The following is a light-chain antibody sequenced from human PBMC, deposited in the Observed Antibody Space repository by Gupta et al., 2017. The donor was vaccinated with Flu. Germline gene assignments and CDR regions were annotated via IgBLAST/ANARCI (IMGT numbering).Light chain of an antibody. CDR1: QGIRDY. V-gene: IGKV1-17*01. J-gene: IGKJ1*01. Sequence: DIQMTQSPSFLPPSVGDTATITCRASQGIRDYLGWYQQKPGRVPKPLIYAAYDLQSGVPSRFSGSASGTEFTLTITSLQAEDFATYYCLQHFSYPWTFGQGTKV. CDR3: LQHFSYPWT. CDR2: AAY.